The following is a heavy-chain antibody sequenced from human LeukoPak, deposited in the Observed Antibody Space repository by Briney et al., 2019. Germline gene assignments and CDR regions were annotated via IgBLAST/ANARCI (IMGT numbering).Heavy chain of an antibody. D-gene: IGHD2-8*02. CDR1: GFTFSSYA. J-gene: IGHJ6*02. V-gene: IGHV3-30*04. CDR3: ARLLGYCTDGVCRYYYYGMDV. CDR2: IAYDGSDK. Sequence: GGSLRLSCAASGFTFSSYAMSWVRQAPGEGREWVAVIAYDGSDKYYADSVKGRFTVSRDNSKDTLYLEMNSLRPEDTAVYYCARLLGYCTDGVCRYYYYGMDVWGQGTTVTVS.